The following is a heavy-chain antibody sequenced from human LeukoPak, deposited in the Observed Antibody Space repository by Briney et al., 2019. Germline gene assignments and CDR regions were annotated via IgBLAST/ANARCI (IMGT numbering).Heavy chain of an antibody. Sequence: GGSLRLSCAASGFTVSSNYMSWVRQAPGKGLEWVSVIYSGGSTYYADSVKGRFTISRDNSKNMLYLQMNSLRAEDTAVYYCARAGYCSGGSCFNWFDPWGQGTLVTVSS. J-gene: IGHJ5*02. CDR2: IYSGGST. CDR3: ARAGYCSGGSCFNWFDP. CDR1: GFTVSSNY. D-gene: IGHD2-15*01. V-gene: IGHV3-53*01.